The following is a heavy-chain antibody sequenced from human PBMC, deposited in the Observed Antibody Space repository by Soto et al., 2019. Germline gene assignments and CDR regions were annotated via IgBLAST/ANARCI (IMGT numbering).Heavy chain of an antibody. D-gene: IGHD4-17*01. Sequence: GGSLRLSCAASGFTFSSYGMHWVRQAPGKGLEWVAVISYDGSNKYYADSVKGRFTISRDNSKNTLYLQMNSLRAEDTAVYYCAKGHDYGDHGGYFDYWGQGTLVTVSS. CDR1: GFTFSSYG. J-gene: IGHJ4*02. V-gene: IGHV3-30*18. CDR3: AKGHDYGDHGGYFDY. CDR2: ISYDGSNK.